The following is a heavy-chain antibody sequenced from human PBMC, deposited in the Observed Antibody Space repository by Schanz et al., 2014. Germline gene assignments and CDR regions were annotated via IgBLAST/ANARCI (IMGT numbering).Heavy chain of an antibody. CDR3: ARDDTYYDKSGGLGLTYFYGMDV. CDR2: ISYNGREK. Sequence: QVQLVESGGGVVQPGRSLRLSCAASGFTFTKYGMYWVRQAPGKGLEWVALISYNGREKYHADSVKGRFTISMDNSNNTLYLHMNRLRDEDTALYYCARDDTYYDKSGGLGLTYFYGMDVWGQGTTVTVSS. D-gene: IGHD3-9*01. J-gene: IGHJ6*02. CDR1: GFTFTKYG. V-gene: IGHV3-30*03.